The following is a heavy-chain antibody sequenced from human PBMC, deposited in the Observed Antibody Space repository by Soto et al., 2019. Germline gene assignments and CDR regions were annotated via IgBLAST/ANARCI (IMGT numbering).Heavy chain of an antibody. CDR3: ATDTQWLLLGY. CDR1: GFSVNNNY. D-gene: IGHD6-19*01. Sequence: EVQLVESGGGLVQPGGSLRLSCAASGFSVNNNYMSWVRQAPGKGLEWVSVIYSGGNTYYADSVKGRFTISRHDSRNTLYLQMNSLKTEDTAVYYGATDTQWLLLGYWGQGTLVTVSS. J-gene: IGHJ4*02. CDR2: IYSGGNT. V-gene: IGHV3-53*04.